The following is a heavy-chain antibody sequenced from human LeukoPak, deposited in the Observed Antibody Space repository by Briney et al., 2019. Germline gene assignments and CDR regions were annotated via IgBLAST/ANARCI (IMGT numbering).Heavy chain of an antibody. D-gene: IGHD6-19*01. CDR1: GFTFSSYA. Sequence: GGSLRLSCAASGFTFSSYAMHWVRQAPGKGLEWVAVISYDGSNKYYADSVKGRFTISRDNSKNTLYLQMNSLRAEDTAVYYCARDIAVAALDYWGQGTLVTVSP. J-gene: IGHJ4*02. CDR2: ISYDGSNK. CDR3: ARDIAVAALDY. V-gene: IGHV3-30*04.